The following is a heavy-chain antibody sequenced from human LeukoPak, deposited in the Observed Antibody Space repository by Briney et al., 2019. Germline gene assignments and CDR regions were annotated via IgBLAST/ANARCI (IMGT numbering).Heavy chain of an antibody. CDR2: FSGSGGST. CDR3: AKAGYAYSYGYYFDY. CDR1: GFTFSSYA. J-gene: IGHJ4*02. D-gene: IGHD5-18*01. Sequence: GGSLRLSCAASGFTFSSYAMSWVRQAPGKGLEWVSVFSGSGGSTYYADSVKGRFTISRDNSKNTLYLQMNSLRAEDTAVYYCAKAGYAYSYGYYFDYWGQGTLVTVSS. V-gene: IGHV3-23*01.